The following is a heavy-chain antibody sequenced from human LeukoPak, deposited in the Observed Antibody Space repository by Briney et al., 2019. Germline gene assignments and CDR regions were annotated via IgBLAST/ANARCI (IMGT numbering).Heavy chain of an antibody. V-gene: IGHV3-48*03. CDR3: ARGGTVNAFDI. CDR1: RFTFSSYE. J-gene: IGHJ3*02. Sequence: PGGSLRLSCAASRFTFSSYEINWVRQAPGEGLEWVSYISSSGSTIYYADSVKGRFTISRDNAKNSLYLQMNSLRAEDTAVYYCARGGTVNAFDIWGQGTMVTVSS. CDR2: ISSSGSTI.